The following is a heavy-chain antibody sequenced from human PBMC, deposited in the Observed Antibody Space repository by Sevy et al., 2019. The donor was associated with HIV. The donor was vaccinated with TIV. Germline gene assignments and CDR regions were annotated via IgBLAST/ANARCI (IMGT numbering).Heavy chain of an antibody. CDR1: GFTFSRYD. CDR2: IGTAGDT. J-gene: IGHJ3*02. V-gene: IGHV3-13*01. CDR3: ARGTRYNGSYNLGDDAFDI. D-gene: IGHD1-26*01. Sequence: GGSLRLSCAASGFTFSRYDMHWVRQATGKGLEWVSSIGTAGDTYYSGSVKGRFNISRENAKKSLYLQMTSLRAGDTAVYYCARGTRYNGSYNLGDDAFDIWGQGTMVTVSS.